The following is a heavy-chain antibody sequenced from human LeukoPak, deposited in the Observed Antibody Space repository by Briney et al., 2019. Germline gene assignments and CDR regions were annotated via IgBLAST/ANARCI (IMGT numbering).Heavy chain of an antibody. Sequence: GGSLRLSCAASGFAFSTYGMHWVRQAPGKGLEWVAFIRYDGSNKYYADSVKGRFTISRDNSKNTLYLQMNSLRPENTAVYYCARLATHGDYWGQGNLVTVSS. CDR1: GFAFSTYG. J-gene: IGHJ4*02. CDR2: IRYDGSNK. V-gene: IGHV3-30*02. CDR3: ARLATHGDY. D-gene: IGHD5-24*01.